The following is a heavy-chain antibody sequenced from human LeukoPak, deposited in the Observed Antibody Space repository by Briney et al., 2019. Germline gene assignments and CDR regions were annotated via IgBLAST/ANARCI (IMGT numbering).Heavy chain of an antibody. CDR1: GASISSYY. D-gene: IGHD1-1*01. CDR2: IYTSANT. J-gene: IGHJ3*02. CDR3: ARDRIWNDAGHDPFDI. V-gene: IGHV4-4*07. Sequence: PSETLSLTCNVSGASISSYYWSWIRQPAGKGLERIGRIYTSANTNYSPSFKSRATISIDRSKNQFSLNLPSVTAADTAVYYCARDRIWNDAGHDPFDIWGQGTMVTVSS.